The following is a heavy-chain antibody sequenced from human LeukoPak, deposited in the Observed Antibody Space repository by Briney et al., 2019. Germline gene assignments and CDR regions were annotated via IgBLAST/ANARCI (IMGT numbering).Heavy chain of an antibody. J-gene: IGHJ4*02. CDR2: IYYSGST. D-gene: IGHD6-13*01. CDR3: ARVYSNHFDY. Sequence: PETLSLTSTVSARSTSSSSYYWGWIRQPPGNGLEWIGSIYYSGSTYYTPSLKSRVTISVDTSKHQFSLKLSSVTAADTAVYYCARVYSNHFDYWGQGTLVTVSS. CDR1: ARSTSSSSYY. V-gene: IGHV4-39*01.